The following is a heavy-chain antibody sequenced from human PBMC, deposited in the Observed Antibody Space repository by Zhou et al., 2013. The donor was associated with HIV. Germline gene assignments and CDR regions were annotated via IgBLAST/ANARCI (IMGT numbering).Heavy chain of an antibody. J-gene: IGHJ6*02. CDR2: VSSTGST. V-gene: IGHV4-59*11. D-gene: IGHD5-12*01. CDR1: GGSIRGHY. Sequence: QVQLQESGPGMVKPSETLSLTCTVSGGSIRGHYWSWIRQPPGKGLEWIGYVSSTGSTNYNPSLKSRLTISVDTSKNQFSLNLRSMTAADTAIYYCARYSGYLGGAPSYYAMDVWGQGTTVTVSS. CDR3: ARYSGYLGGAPSYYAMDV.